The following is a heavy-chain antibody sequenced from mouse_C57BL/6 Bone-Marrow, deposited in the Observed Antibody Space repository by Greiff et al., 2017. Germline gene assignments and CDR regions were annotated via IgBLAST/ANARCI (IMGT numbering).Heavy chain of an antibody. D-gene: IGHD1-1*01. CDR1: GFTIKDDY. CDR2: IDPENGDT. Sequence: VQLQQSGAELVRPGASVKLSCTASGFTIKDDYMHWVKQRPEQGLEWIGWIDPENGDTEYASKFQGKATITADTSSNTAYLQLSSLTSEDTAVYYCTTTDYGSSPFFDYWGQGTTLTVSS. V-gene: IGHV14-4*01. J-gene: IGHJ2*01. CDR3: TTTDYGSSPFFDY.